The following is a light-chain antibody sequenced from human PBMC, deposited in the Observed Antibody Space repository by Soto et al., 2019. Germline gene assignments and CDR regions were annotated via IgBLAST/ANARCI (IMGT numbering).Light chain of an antibody. CDR3: QQLNSFIFT. V-gene: IGKV1-9*01. CDR2: AAS. Sequence: DIQLTQSPSFLSASVGDRVTITCRASQGISSYLAWYQQKPGKAPKLLIYAASTLQSGVPSRFSSSGAGTEFTLTISSLQPEDFATYYCQQLNSFIFTFGPGTKVDIK. J-gene: IGKJ3*01. CDR1: QGISSY.